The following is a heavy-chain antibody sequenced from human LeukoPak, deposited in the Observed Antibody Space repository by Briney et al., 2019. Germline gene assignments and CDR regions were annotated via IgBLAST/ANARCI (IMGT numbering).Heavy chain of an antibody. V-gene: IGHV4-38-2*02. Sequence: SQSVSLTCAVCRYSLSSGYYWGWIRQPPGKGVEWMGRLYQSGRTFYNPPLRSRDSISVATSKKQFSLKLSSATAADTAVYYCARDLGPKSSGYFYTHNWFDPWGQRTLVTVSS. D-gene: IGHD3-22*01. CDR3: ARDLGPKSSGYFYTHNWFDP. CDR2: LYQSGRT. J-gene: IGHJ5*02. CDR1: RYSLSSGYY.